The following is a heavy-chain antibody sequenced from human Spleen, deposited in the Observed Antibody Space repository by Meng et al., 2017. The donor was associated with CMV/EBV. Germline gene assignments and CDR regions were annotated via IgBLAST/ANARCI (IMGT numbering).Heavy chain of an antibody. D-gene: IGHD2-15*01. CDR1: GGSFSGYY. V-gene: IGHV4-34*01. Sequence: SQTLSLTCAVYGGSFSGYYWSWIRQPPGKGLEWIGEINHSGSTNYNPSLKSRVTISVDTSKNQFSLKLSSVTAADTAVYYCARRTFCSGGSCSPYNYYGMDVWGQGTTVTVSS. J-gene: IGHJ6*02. CDR2: INHSGST. CDR3: ARRTFCSGGSCSPYNYYGMDV.